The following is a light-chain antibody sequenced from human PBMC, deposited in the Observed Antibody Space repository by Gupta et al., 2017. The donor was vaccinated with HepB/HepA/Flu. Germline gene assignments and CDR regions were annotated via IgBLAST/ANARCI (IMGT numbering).Light chain of an antibody. V-gene: IGLV3-1*01. J-gene: IGLJ2*01. Sequence: SYELTQPPSVSVSPGQTASITCSGDKLGDKYACWYHQKPGQSPVLVIYKDNKRTSGIPERFSGSYSGNTATLTIGGTQAMDEADYYCQAWDSSTVVFGGGTKLTVL. CDR2: KDN. CDR3: QAWDSSTVV. CDR1: KLGDKY.